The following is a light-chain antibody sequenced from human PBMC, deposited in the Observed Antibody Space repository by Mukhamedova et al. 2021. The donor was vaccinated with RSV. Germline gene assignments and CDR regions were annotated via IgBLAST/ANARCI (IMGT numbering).Light chain of an antibody. CDR3: TSYTNIDTWV. CDR2: EVS. J-gene: IGLJ3*02. V-gene: IGLV2-14*01. Sequence: IFEVSNRPSGVSDRFSGSKSGNTASLTISGLQPEDEADYYCTSYTNIDTWVFGGGTQLTVL.